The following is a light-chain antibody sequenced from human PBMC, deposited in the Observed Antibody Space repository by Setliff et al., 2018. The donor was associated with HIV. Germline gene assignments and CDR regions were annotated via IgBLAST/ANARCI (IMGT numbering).Light chain of an antibody. CDR3: SSYTSTSTLYV. CDR2: DVS. V-gene: IGLV2-14*03. J-gene: IGLJ1*01. CDR1: SSDIGGYNY. Sequence: QSALPQPASVSGSPGQSITISCTGTSSDIGGYNYVSWYQQHPGKAPKLMIYDVSDRPSGVSNRFSGSKSGNTASLTISGLQAEDEADYSCSSYTSTSTLYVFGTGTKVT.